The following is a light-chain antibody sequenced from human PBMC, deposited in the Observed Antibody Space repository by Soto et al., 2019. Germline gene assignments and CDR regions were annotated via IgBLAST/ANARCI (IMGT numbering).Light chain of an antibody. CDR2: DAS. J-gene: IGKJ4*01. CDR1: QSVSGY. CDR3: QQRSNWPST. V-gene: IGKV3-11*01. Sequence: EIVLTQSPATLSLSPGERATLSCRASQSVSGYLAWYQQKPGQAPRLLMYDASNRATGIPARFSGSGSGTYSNLTISSLAPEDFALYYCQQRSNWPSTFGGGTKVEIK.